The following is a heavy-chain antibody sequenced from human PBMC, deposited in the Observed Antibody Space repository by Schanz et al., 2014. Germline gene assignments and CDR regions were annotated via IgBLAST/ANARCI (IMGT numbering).Heavy chain of an antibody. CDR1: EYTFTRHS. CDR2: INPSSGGT. V-gene: IGHV1-2*02. J-gene: IGHJ6*02. Sequence: QVQLVQSGSELKKPGTAVKVSCKASEYTFTRHSMHWVRQAPGQGLEWMGWINPSSGGTNYAQMFQGRVTMTTDTSISTAYMELSRLTSEDTAVYYCASALTTWGGMDVWGQGTTVTVSS. CDR3: ASALTTWGGMDV. D-gene: IGHD4-4*01.